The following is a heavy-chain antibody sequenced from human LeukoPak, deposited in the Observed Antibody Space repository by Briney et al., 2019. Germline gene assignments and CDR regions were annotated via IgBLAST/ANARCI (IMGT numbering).Heavy chain of an antibody. CDR2: ISYDGSNK. Sequence: GRSLRLSRAPSGFTLSTYGMHWVRQAPRKGLEWVAVISYDGSNKYYADSVKGRFTISRDNSKNTLSLQMNSLRAEDTAVYYCARRTRGSWVDYWGQGTLVTVS. CDR1: GFTLSTYG. CDR3: ARRTRGSWVDY. V-gene: IGHV3-30*03. J-gene: IGHJ4*02. D-gene: IGHD1-26*01.